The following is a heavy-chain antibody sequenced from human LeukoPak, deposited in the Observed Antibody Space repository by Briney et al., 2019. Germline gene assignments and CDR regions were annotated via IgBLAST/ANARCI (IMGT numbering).Heavy chain of an antibody. CDR3: ARGAYGDYDY. Sequence: GGSLRLSCAASGFTFNNYAMSWVRQAPGHGLEWVSAISSSGSSTYYADSGKGRFTISRDNSKNTLYLQMNSLRAEDTAAYYCARGAYGDYDYWGQGTLVTVSS. J-gene: IGHJ4*02. CDR2: ISSSGSST. D-gene: IGHD4-17*01. V-gene: IGHV3-23*01. CDR1: GFTFNNYA.